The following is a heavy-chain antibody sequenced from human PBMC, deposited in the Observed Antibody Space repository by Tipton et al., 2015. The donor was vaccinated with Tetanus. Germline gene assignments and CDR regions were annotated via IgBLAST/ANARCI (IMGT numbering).Heavy chain of an antibody. Sequence: QLVQSGAEVKKPGESLKISCKASGYDFNYYWICWVRQMPGKGLEWMGLIYPDDSDTRYSPSFQGQVTFSADESISTAYLQWSSLKASDTAIYYCASFSDGYFDYWGQGTLVTVSS. D-gene: IGHD2-15*01. CDR2: IYPDDSDT. CDR3: ASFSDGYFDY. J-gene: IGHJ4*02. CDR1: GYDFNYYW. V-gene: IGHV5-51*01.